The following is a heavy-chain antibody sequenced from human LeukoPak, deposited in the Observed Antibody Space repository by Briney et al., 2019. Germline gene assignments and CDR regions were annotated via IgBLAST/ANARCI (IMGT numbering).Heavy chain of an antibody. J-gene: IGHJ4*02. D-gene: IGHD3-10*01. Sequence: GGSLRLSCAASGFTFSSYAMSWVRQAPGKGLEWVSAISGSGGSTYYADSVKGRFTISRDNSKNTLYLQMNSLRAEDTAVYYCAKDDLITMVRGVIVHWGQGTLVTVSS. CDR3: AKDDLITMVRGVIVH. V-gene: IGHV3-23*01. CDR1: GFTFSSYA. CDR2: ISGSGGST.